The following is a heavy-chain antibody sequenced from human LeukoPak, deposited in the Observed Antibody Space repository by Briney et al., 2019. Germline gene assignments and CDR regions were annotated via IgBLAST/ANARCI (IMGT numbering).Heavy chain of an antibody. CDR3: ARAPGLYDYVWGSYRYYFDY. Sequence: SETLSLTCTVSGGSISSGSYYWSWIRQPAGKGLEWLGEIYRSGSTNYNPSLKSRVTISVDKSKNQFSLKLSSVTAADTAVYYCARAPGLYDYVWGSYRYYFDYWGQGTLVTVSS. D-gene: IGHD3-16*02. CDR1: GGSISSGSYY. V-gene: IGHV4-61*10. J-gene: IGHJ4*02. CDR2: IYRSGST.